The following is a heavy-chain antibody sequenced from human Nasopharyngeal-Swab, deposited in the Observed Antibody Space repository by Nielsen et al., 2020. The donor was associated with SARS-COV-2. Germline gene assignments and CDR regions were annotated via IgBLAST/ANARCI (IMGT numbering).Heavy chain of an antibody. CDR1: GFTFSSYA. D-gene: IGHD2-15*01. Sequence: ESLKISCAASGFTFSSYAMSWVRQAPGKGLEWVSAISGSGGSTYYADSVKGRFTISRDNSKNTLYLQMNSLRAEDTAVYYCAKDDCSGGSCRFDYWGQGTLVTVSS. V-gene: IGHV3-23*01. CDR2: ISGSGGST. CDR3: AKDDCSGGSCRFDY. J-gene: IGHJ4*02.